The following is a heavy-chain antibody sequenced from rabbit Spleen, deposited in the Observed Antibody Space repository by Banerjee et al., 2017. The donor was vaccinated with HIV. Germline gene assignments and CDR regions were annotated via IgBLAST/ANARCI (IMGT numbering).Heavy chain of an antibody. CDR2: IYPITETT. CDR3: AREDVGGSVSL. CDR1: GFTFSNFW. J-gene: IGHJ4*01. Sequence: QLEESGGRLVQPGGSLTLSCKAYGFTFSNFWMNWVRQAPGKGLEWIGIIYPITETTYYANWVNGRFTISSDNAQNTVDLQMNSLTAADTATYFCAREDVGGSVSLWGPGTLVTVS. V-gene: IGHV1S7*01. D-gene: IGHD1-1*01.